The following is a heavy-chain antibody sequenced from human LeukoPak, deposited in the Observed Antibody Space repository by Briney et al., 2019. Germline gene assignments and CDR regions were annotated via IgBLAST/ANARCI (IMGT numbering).Heavy chain of an antibody. D-gene: IGHD4-17*01. CDR1: GFTFDDYA. J-gene: IGHJ4*02. CDR3: AKSKTVTTEFDH. CDR2: SWNSGSI. V-gene: IGHV3-9*03. Sequence: GGSLRLSCAASGFTFDDYAMHWVRQVPGQGLEWVSGSWNSGSIGYADSVKGRFTISRDNAKNSLYLQMSSLRAEDMALYYCAKSKTVTTEFDHWGQGTLVTVSS.